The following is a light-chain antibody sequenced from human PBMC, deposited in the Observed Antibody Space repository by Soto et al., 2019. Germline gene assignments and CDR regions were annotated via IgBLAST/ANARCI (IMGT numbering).Light chain of an antibody. CDR1: HYIYSN. CDR3: QQYNKGYSNN. CDR2: DTS. J-gene: IGKJ5*01. Sequence: STDSWSVSPVEIAILLCTASHYIYSNVAWFQQRPGQAPRLVIYDTSTRATGIQARFSGSGSGTEFTLTISCLQSEDFAVYYFQQYNKGYSNNFGQGTRLEIK. V-gene: IGKV3-15*01.